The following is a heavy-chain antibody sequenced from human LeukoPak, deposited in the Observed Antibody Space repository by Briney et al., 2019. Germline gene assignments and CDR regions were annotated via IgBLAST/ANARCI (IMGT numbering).Heavy chain of an antibody. Sequence: GGSLRLSCAASGFTFSSYSMNWVRQAPGKGLEWGSYISGSSSTIYYADSVKGRYTISRDNGKNTLYLQMNSLRAEDTAVYYCARGSTYYDSSGQVPFDYWGQGTLVTVSS. CDR3: ARGSTYYDSSGQVPFDY. CDR2: ISGSSSTI. CDR1: GFTFSSYS. V-gene: IGHV3-48*01. D-gene: IGHD3-22*01. J-gene: IGHJ4*02.